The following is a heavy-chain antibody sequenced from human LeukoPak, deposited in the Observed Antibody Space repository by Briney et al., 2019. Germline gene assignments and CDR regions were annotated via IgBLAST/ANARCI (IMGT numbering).Heavy chain of an antibody. J-gene: IGHJ4*02. D-gene: IGHD3-22*01. CDR2: INHSGNT. V-gene: IGHV4-34*01. Sequence: SETLSLTCAVYGGSFSGYYWSWIRQPPGKGLEWIGEINHSGNTNYNPSPKSRVTISVDTSKNQFSLKLSSVTAADTAVYYCAREHYYDSSGYYSDYWGQGTLVTVSS. CDR1: GGSFSGYY. CDR3: AREHYYDSSGYYSDY.